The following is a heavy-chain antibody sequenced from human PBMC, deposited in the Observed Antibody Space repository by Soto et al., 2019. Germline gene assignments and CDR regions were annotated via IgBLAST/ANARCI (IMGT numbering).Heavy chain of an antibody. CDR1: GGTFSSYA. V-gene: IGHV1-69*06. Sequence: SVKVSCKASGGTFSSYAISWVLQAPGQGLEWMGGIIPIFGTANYAQKFQGRVTITADKSTSTAYMELSSLRSEDTAVYYCARGPDCSSTSCYATSRYNWFDPWGQGTLVTVSS. D-gene: IGHD2-2*01. J-gene: IGHJ5*02. CDR2: IIPIFGTA. CDR3: ARGPDCSSTSCYATSRYNWFDP.